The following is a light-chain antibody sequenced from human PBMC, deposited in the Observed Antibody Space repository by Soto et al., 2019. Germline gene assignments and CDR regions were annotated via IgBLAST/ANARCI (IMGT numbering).Light chain of an antibody. V-gene: IGKV3-11*01. CDR1: QSVSSY. J-gene: IGKJ3*01. CDR2: DAS. Sequence: EIVLTQAPATLSLSPGERATLPCRASQSVSSYLALYQQKPGQAPRPLIYDASNRATGIPARFSGSGSGTDFTLTISSLEPEDFAVYYCQQWRTFGPGTKVDIK. CDR3: QQWRT.